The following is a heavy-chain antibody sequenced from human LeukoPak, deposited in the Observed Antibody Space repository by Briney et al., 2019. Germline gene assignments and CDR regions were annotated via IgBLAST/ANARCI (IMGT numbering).Heavy chain of an antibody. CDR1: GDPLDDNLYY. CDR2: FYSSGST. J-gene: IGHJ4*02. CDR3: VRDGRFDSACFDS. D-gene: IGHD6-19*01. V-gene: IGHV4-39*07. Sequence: SETLSLTCNVSGDPLDDNLYYWGWIRQSPGKGLEWIGAFYSSGSTSSHSSLKSRVTISVDTSRTQLSLKLDSVTDTDTAVYYCVRDGRFDSACFDSWGPGILVTVSS.